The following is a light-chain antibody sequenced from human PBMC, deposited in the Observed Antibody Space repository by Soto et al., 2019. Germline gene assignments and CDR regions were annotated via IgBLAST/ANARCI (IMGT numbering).Light chain of an antibody. CDR1: SSNIGSND. J-gene: IGLJ1*01. CDR3: AAWDDTLNGPLNV. Sequence: QSVLSQPPSASGTPGQRVTISCSGSSSNIGSNDVSWYQHLPGTAPKLLIYNNNQRPSGVPGRFSGSKSGSSASLAISGLQSEDEADYYCAAWDDTLNGPLNVFGTGTKVTVL. CDR2: NNN. V-gene: IGLV1-44*01.